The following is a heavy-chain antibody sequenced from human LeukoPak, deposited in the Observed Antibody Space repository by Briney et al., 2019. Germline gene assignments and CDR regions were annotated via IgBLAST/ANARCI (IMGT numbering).Heavy chain of an antibody. CDR1: SGSFSGYY. J-gene: IGHJ3*01. V-gene: IGHV4-34*01. Sequence: PSETRSLTSGVYSGSFSGYYWNWIRQPPGKGLGWIGEINHSGSAKYNPSLKSRASISLDTSQNQFSLKLTSVTAADTAVYYCARVRNTIFSSSGAFDVWGQGTMVSVSS. CDR3: ARVRNTIFSSSGAFDV. CDR2: INHSGSA. D-gene: IGHD2-2*01.